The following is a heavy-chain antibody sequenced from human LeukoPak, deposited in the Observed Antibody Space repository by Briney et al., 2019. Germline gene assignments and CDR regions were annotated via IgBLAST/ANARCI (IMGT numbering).Heavy chain of an antibody. CDR3: TRLRQDCSRNSCYYYFYYYYMDV. Sequence: PGRSLRLSCTASGFTFGDYAMSWFRQAPGKGLEWVGFVRSTSYGGATEYAASVKGRFTISRDDPKSIVYLLMNSLKTEDTAVYYCTRLRQDCSRNSCYYYFYYYYMDVWGKGTTVTVSS. CDR2: VRSTSYGGAT. V-gene: IGHV3-49*03. D-gene: IGHD2-2*01. CDR1: GFTFGDYA. J-gene: IGHJ6*03.